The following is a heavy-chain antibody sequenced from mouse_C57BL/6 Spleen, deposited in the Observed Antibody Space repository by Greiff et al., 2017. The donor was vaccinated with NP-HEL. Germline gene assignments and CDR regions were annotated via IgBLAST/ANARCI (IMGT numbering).Heavy chain of an antibody. Sequence: QVQLQQPGAELVMPGASVKLSCKASGYTFTSYWMHWVKQRPGQGLEWIGEIDPSDSYTNYNQKFKGKSTLTVDKSSSTAYMQLSSLTSEDSAVYYWARRERGRDYFDYWGQGTTLTVSS. D-gene: IGHD3-3*01. V-gene: IGHV1-69*01. CDR3: ARRERGRDYFDY. CDR2: IDPSDSYT. CDR1: GYTFTSYW. J-gene: IGHJ2*01.